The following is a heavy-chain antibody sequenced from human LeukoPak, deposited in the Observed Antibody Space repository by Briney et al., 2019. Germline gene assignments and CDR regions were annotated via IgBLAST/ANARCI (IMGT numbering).Heavy chain of an antibody. CDR3: ARVVGGSYYSANCFDY. CDR2: ISAYNGNT. V-gene: IGHV1-18*01. CDR1: GYTFTSYG. D-gene: IGHD1-26*01. Sequence: ASVKVSCKPSGYTFTSYGISWVRQAPGQGLEWMGSISAYNGNTNYAQKLQGRVTMTTDTSTSTAYMELRGLRSDDTAVYYCARVVGGSYYSANCFDYWGQGILVTVSS. J-gene: IGHJ4*02.